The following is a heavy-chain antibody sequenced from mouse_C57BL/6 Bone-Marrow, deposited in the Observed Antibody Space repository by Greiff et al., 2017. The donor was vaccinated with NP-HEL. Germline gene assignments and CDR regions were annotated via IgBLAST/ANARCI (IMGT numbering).Heavy chain of an antibody. Sequence: VQLQQSGPELVKPGASVKISCKASGYSFTDYNMNWVKQSHGKSLEWIGVINPNYGTTSYNEKFKGKATLTVYQSSSTAYMQLNSLTSEDSAVYYRARSAALLLHYYATDYWGQGTSVTVSS. D-gene: IGHD2-3*01. CDR2: INPNYGTT. J-gene: IGHJ4*01. CDR1: GYSFTDYN. CDR3: ARSAALLLHYYATDY. V-gene: IGHV1-39*01.